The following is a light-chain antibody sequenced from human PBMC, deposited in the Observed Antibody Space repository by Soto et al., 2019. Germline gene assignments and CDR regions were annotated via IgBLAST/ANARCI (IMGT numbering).Light chain of an antibody. CDR3: QSYENSRTGFYV. J-gene: IGLJ1*01. CDR1: SSDIGAGFD. V-gene: IGLV1-40*01. CDR2: GNT. Sequence: QSVLTQPPSVSGAPGQRVTISCTGSSSDIGAGFDVHWSQHLPGTAPKLLIYGNTNRPSGVPGRFSGSKSGTSASLVITGLQAEDEADYYCQSYENSRTGFYVFGTGTKVTVL.